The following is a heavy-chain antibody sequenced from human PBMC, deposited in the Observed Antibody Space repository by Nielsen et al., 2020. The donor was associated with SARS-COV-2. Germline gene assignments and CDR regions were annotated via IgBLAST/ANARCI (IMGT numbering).Heavy chain of an antibody. CDR1: GGTFSSYA. CDR3: ATSSATVTTGWFDP. D-gene: IGHD4-17*01. Sequence: ASVKVSCKASGGTFSSYAISWVRQAPGKGLEWMGGFDPEDGETIYAQKFQGRVTMTEDTSTDTAYMELSSLRSEDTAVYYCATSSATVTTGWFDPWGQGTLVTVSS. V-gene: IGHV1-24*01. J-gene: IGHJ5*02. CDR2: FDPEDGET.